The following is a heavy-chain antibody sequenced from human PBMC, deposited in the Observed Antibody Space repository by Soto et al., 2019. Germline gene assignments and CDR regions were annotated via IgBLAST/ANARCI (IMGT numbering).Heavy chain of an antibody. D-gene: IGHD3-22*01. CDR1: VFTFSTYA. J-gene: IGHJ3*01. CDR3: GRITLKTSVDTFDF. Sequence: PGGPLRLSFAASVFTFSTYALHWFRQAPGKGLEWVATVTSDGSNKYHADSVEGRFTISRDDSKNTLYLQLNSLRAEDTAVYYCGRITLKTSVDTFDFWGQGTMVTVSS. CDR2: VTSDGSNK. V-gene: IGHV3-30-3*01.